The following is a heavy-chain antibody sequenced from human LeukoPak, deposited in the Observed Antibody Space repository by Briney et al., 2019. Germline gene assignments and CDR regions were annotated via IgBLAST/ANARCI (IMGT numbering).Heavy chain of an antibody. J-gene: IGHJ3*02. Sequence: SETLSLTCAVYGGSFSGYYWSWIRQPPGKGLEWIGEINHSGSTNYNPSLKSRVTISVDTSKNQFSLKLSSVTAADTAVYYCAGARITMIVVVNDAFDIWGQGTMVTVSS. D-gene: IGHD3-22*01. CDR3: AGARITMIVVVNDAFDI. CDR2: INHSGST. CDR1: GGSFSGYY. V-gene: IGHV4-34*01.